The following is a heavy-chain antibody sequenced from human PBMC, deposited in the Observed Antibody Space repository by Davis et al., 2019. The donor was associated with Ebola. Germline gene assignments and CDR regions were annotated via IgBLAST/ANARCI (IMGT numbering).Heavy chain of an antibody. D-gene: IGHD6-13*01. CDR1: GGSIISSSSY. CDR3: ARGDSSSWYYFDY. Sequence: SETLSLTCTVSGGSIISSSSYWGWIRQPPGKGLEWIGEINHSGSTNYNPSLKSRVTISVDTSKNQFSLKLSSVTAADTAVYYCARGDSSSWYYFDYWGQGTLVTVSS. V-gene: IGHV4-39*07. J-gene: IGHJ4*02. CDR2: INHSGST.